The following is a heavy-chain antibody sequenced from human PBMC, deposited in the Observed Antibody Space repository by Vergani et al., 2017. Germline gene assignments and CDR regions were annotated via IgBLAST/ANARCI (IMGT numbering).Heavy chain of an antibody. CDR3: AIVCTNGVCYTPNWFDP. V-gene: IGHV1-69*01. Sequence: QVQLVQSGAEVKKPGSSVKVSCKASGGTFSSYAISWVRQAPGQGLEWMGGIIPIFGTANYAQKFHGRVTITADESTSTAYMELSSLRSEDTAVYYCAIVCTNGVCYTPNWFDPWGQGTLVTVSS. CDR2: IIPIFGTA. CDR1: GGTFSSYA. D-gene: IGHD2-8*01. J-gene: IGHJ5*02.